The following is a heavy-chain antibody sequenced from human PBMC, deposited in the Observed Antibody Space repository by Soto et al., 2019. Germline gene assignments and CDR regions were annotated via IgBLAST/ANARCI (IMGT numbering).Heavy chain of an antibody. Sequence: QVQLQEWGPALVKPSETLSLSCTVSDGSLSPNYWSWIRQPPGKGLEWIGYIYYAGTTTYNPSLQSRVSISLDTSKNEVSLKLTSVTAADTAVYFCARLGAFYQAMDSWGQGTLVTVSS. D-gene: IGHD2-2*01. CDR1: DGSLSPNY. J-gene: IGHJ1*01. V-gene: IGHV4-59*08. CDR2: IYYAGTT. CDR3: ARLGAFYQAMDS.